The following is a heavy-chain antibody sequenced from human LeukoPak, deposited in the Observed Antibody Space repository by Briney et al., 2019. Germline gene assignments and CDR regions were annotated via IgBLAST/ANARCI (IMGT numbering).Heavy chain of an antibody. V-gene: IGHV3-23*01. Sequence: GGSLRLSCAASGFTFTNYAMSWVRQAPGKGLEWVSGISGNGISTYYADSVKGRFTISRDNSKSTLYLQMDSLRADDTAVYYCAKELSWNYYLYFSMDVWGKGTTVTVSS. CDR1: GFTFTNYA. CDR3: AKELSWNYYLYFSMDV. D-gene: IGHD1-1*01. CDR2: ISGNGIST. J-gene: IGHJ6*03.